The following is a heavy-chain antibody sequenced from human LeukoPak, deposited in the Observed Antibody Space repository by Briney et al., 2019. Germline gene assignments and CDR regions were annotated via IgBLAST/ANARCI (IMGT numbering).Heavy chain of an antibody. D-gene: IGHD3-10*01. CDR1: GFIYGNYW. CDR3: ARGAESGGMDV. Sequence: PGGSLRLSCRGSGFIYGNYWMTWVRQAPGKGLEWVAVIWYDGSNKYYADSVKGRFTISRDNSKNMLYLQMNSLRAEDTAVYYCARGAESGGMDVWGQGTTVTVSS. CDR2: IWYDGSNK. V-gene: IGHV3-33*08. J-gene: IGHJ6*02.